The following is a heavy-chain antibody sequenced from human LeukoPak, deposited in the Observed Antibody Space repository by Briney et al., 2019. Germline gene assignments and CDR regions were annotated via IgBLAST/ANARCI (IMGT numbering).Heavy chain of an antibody. Sequence: GKSLKISCKGSGSSFTNYWIGGVRQMPGKGLEWMGIIFPVGLPTRYGPPFQGQVTISADKSISTAYLQCSSLKASDTAMYYCARPYDSGTYYNRVPGFDIWGQGTMDTLPS. CDR2: IFPVGLPT. V-gene: IGHV5-51*01. D-gene: IGHD3-10*01. J-gene: IGHJ3*02. CDR1: GSSFTNYW. CDR3: ARPYDSGTYYNRVPGFDI.